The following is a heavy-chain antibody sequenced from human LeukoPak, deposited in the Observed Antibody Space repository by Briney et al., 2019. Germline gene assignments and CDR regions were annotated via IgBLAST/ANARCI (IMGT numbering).Heavy chain of an antibody. CDR1: GYTFTSYG. CDR2: ISAYNGNT. J-gene: IGHJ4*02. V-gene: IGHV1-18*01. CDR3: ARIPGYSSSWYVPDGSYFDY. Sequence: ASVKVSCKASGYTFTSYGISWVRQAPGQGLEWMGWISAYNGNTNYAQKLQGRVTMTTDTSTSTAYMELRSLRSDDTAVYYCARIPGYSSSWYVPDGSYFDYWGQGTLVTVSS. D-gene: IGHD6-13*01.